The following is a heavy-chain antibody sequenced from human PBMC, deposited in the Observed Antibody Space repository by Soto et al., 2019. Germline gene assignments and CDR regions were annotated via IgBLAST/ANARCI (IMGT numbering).Heavy chain of an antibody. V-gene: IGHV3-23*01. CDR1: GFTFSSYE. CDR3: AKKVNSGPGSQYFDH. Sequence: GGSLRLSCAASGFTFSSYEMNWVRQAPGKGLEWVSGFRTSGDGGTTYYADSVKGRFTISRDNSKNMLFLQMNSLRAEDTAIYYCAKKVNSGPGSQYFDHWGQGTLVTVSS. CDR2: FRTSGDGGTT. J-gene: IGHJ4*02. D-gene: IGHD3-10*01.